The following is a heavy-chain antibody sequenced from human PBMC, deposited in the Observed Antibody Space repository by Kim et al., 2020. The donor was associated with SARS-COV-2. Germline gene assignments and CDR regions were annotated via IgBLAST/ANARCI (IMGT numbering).Heavy chain of an antibody. J-gene: IGHJ4*02. CDR3: ARDQGSSIAAHDFDY. D-gene: IGHD6-6*01. Sequence: QKFQGRVTMTRDTSTSTVYMELSSLRSEDTAVYYCARDQGSSIAAHDFDYWGQGTLVTVSS. V-gene: IGHV1-46*01.